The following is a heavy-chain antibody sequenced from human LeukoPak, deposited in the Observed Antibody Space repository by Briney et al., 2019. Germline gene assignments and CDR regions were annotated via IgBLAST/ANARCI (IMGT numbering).Heavy chain of an antibody. CDR1: GYTFSSYG. Sequence: ASVKVSCKASGYTFSSYGISWVRQAPGQGLEWMGWISVYNANTDQSKKLQGRVTMTTDTSTSTAYMELTSLRSDDTAVYYCARELGIIAVAGTGVDYWGQGTLVTVSS. J-gene: IGHJ4*02. CDR2: ISVYNANT. CDR3: ARELGIIAVAGTGVDY. D-gene: IGHD6-19*01. V-gene: IGHV1-18*01.